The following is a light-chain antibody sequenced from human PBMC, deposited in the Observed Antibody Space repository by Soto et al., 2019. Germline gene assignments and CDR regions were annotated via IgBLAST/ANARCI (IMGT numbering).Light chain of an antibody. J-gene: IGKJ1*01. Sequence: IVMTQSPATLSVSPGERATLSCRASQSVSNNLAWYQQKPGQAPRLLIYGASTRATGIPARFSGSGSGTEFTLPISSLQSEDVALYYCQQYNNWPRTFGQGTKVDIK. CDR1: QSVSNN. CDR3: QQYNNWPRT. V-gene: IGKV3-15*01. CDR2: GAS.